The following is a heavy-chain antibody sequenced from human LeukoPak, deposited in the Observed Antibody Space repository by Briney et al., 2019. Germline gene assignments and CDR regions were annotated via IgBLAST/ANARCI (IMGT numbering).Heavy chain of an antibody. CDR1: GYSISSGYY. D-gene: IGHD3-3*01. V-gene: IGHV4-38-2*02. CDR3: ARDQDYDFWSGYYRAMVRGPSGWFDP. CDR2: IYHSGST. Sequence: SETLSLTCTVSGYSISSGYYWGWIRQPPGKGLEWIGSIYHSGSTYYNPSLKSRITISVDTSKNQFSLKLSSVTAADTAVYYCARDQDYDFWSGYYRAMVRGPSGWFDPWGQGTLVTVSS. J-gene: IGHJ5*02.